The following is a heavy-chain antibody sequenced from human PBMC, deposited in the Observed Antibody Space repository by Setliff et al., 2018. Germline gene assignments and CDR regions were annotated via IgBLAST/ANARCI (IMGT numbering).Heavy chain of an antibody. J-gene: IGHJ3*01. CDR3: ARSPPYGGHCAFDL. Sequence: SETLSLTCTVSADSGGSISSGGYYWCWIRQFPGKGLEWIGYIYYVGATYYNPSLTSLVMISVDTTKNQFSLKLTSVSAADPAVSDCARSPPYGGHCAFDLWGQGTMVTVSS. CDR2: IYYVGAT. V-gene: IGHV4-31*01. CDR1: ADSGGSISSGGYY. D-gene: IGHD4-17*01.